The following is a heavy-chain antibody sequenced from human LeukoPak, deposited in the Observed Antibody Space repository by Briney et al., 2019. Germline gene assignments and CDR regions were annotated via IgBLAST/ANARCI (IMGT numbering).Heavy chain of an antibody. Sequence: ASVKVSCKASGYTFTSYDINWVRQATGQGFEWTGWMSPNSGNTGYAQKFQGRVTMTRSTSMSTAYMELSSLRSEDTAVYYCTRGPPNWGYDYWGQGTLVTVSS. CDR2: MSPNSGNT. V-gene: IGHV1-8*01. CDR1: GYTFTSYD. J-gene: IGHJ4*02. CDR3: TRGPPNWGYDY. D-gene: IGHD7-27*01.